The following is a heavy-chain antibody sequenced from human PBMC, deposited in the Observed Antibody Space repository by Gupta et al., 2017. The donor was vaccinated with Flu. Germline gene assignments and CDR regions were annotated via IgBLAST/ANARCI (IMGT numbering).Heavy chain of an antibody. CDR2: ISYDGSYK. J-gene: IGHJ4*02. CDR1: GFTFSTYS. CDR3: AKDEREYCSGGSCYPQIFHY. D-gene: IGHD2-15*01. V-gene: IGHV3-30*18. Sequence: QVQLVESGGGVVQPGRSLRLSCAVSGFTFSTYSMHLVRQAPGQGLEWVAVISYDGSYKFYGDSVRGRFTISRDNSKNTLYLQMNKLRPEDTTVYYCAKDEREYCSGGSCYPQIFHYWGQGTLVTVSS.